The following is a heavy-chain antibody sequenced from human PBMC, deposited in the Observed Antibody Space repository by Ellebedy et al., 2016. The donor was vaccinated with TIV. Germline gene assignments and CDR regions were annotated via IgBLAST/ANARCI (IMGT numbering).Heavy chain of an antibody. CDR3: ARAYCTNTSCFFDS. CDR1: GFTFDDYG. CDR2: INWNGDST. J-gene: IGHJ4*02. D-gene: IGHD2-2*01. V-gene: IGHV3-20*01. Sequence: GESLKISXVASGFTFDDYGMSWVRQAPGKGLEWVSGINWNGDSTSYGSSVKGRFTSSRDNSKNSLYLQMNSLRAEDTAFYHCARAYCTNTSCFFDSWGQGTLVTVSS.